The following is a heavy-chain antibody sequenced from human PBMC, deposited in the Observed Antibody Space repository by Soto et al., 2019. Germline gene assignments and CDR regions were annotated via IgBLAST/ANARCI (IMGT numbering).Heavy chain of an antibody. J-gene: IGHJ6*02. CDR1: GFTVSSDS. Sequence: GGSLRLSCAASGFTVSSDSMTWVRQAPGKGLEWISIIYSDNNTDYADSVKGRFSISRDTSKNILYLQMNSLRAEDTAEYYCARHHSAMCGSGQGTTVTVS. V-gene: IGHV3-53*01. CDR3: ARHHSAMCG. CDR2: IYSDNNT.